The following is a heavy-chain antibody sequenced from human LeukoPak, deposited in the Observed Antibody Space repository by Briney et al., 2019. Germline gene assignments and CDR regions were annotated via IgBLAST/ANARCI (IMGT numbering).Heavy chain of an antibody. CDR3: ALNAVAGFDY. Sequence: GGSLRLSCAASGFTFDDYGMSWVRNAPGKGLEWVSGINWNGGSTGYADSVKGRFTISRDNSKNTLYLQMNSLRAEDTAVYYCALNAVAGFDYWGQGTLVTVSS. J-gene: IGHJ4*02. CDR1: GFTFDDYG. D-gene: IGHD6-19*01. V-gene: IGHV3-20*04. CDR2: INWNGGST.